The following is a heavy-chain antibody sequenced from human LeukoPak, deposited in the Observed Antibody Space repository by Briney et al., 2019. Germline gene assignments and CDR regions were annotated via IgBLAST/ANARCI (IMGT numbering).Heavy chain of an antibody. J-gene: IGHJ3*02. D-gene: IGHD5-24*01. CDR1: GFTVSSNY. V-gene: IGHV3-48*02. Sequence: PGGSLRLSCAASGFTVSSNYMSWVRQAPGKGLEWVSYISSDSTTRYYADSVKGRFTISRDNAKNSLYLQMNNLRDEDTAVYYCARGDGYNYRAFDIWGQGTMVTVSS. CDR3: ARGDGYNYRAFDI. CDR2: ISSDSTTR.